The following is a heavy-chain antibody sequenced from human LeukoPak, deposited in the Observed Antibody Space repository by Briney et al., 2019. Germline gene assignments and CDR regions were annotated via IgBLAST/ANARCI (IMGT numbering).Heavy chain of an antibody. D-gene: IGHD2-2*01. CDR3: ARGVGDIVVVPAATSYYFDY. J-gene: IGHJ4*02. V-gene: IGHV4-34*01. CDR2: INHSGST. CDR1: GGSFGGYY. Sequence: NPSETLSLTCAVYGGSFGGYYWSWIRQPPGKGLEWIGEINHSGSTNYNPSLKSRVTISVDTSKNQFSLKLSSVTAADTAVYYCARGVGDIVVVPAATSYYFDYWGQGTLVTVSS.